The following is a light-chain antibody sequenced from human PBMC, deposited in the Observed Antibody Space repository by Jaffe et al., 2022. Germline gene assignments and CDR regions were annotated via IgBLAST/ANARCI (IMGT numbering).Light chain of an antibody. J-gene: IGKJ2*01. CDR1: QSVSGTS. CDR2: GAS. V-gene: IGKV3-20*01. Sequence: EIVLTQSPGTLSLSPGERATLSCRASQSVSGTSLAWYQQKPGQAPRLLIYGASSRATGIPDRFSGSGSGTDFTLTISRLEPEDFAVYFCQQYGSSPRYTFGQGTKVEIK. CDR3: QQYGSSPRYT.